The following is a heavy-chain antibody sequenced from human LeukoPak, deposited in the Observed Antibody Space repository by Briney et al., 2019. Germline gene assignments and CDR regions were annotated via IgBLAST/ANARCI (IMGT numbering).Heavy chain of an antibody. CDR3: ARSVEEGYCSETSCYAGY. V-gene: IGHV3-7*03. J-gene: IGHJ4*02. CDR2: IKQDQSEK. CDR1: GFTFTNYW. Sequence: GGSLRLSCVASGFTFTNYWMTWVRQAPGKGLEWVANIKQDQSEKWYVASVEGRFTVSRDNAKNSRYLQTNTLRAENTAIYYCARSVEEGYCSETSCYAGYWGRGALVTVSS. D-gene: IGHD2-2*01.